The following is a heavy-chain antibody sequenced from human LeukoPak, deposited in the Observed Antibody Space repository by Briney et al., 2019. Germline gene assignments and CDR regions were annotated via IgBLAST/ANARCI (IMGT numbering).Heavy chain of an antibody. Sequence: SETLSLTCTVSGGSITSYYWSWIRQPPGEGLEWIGYIYYSGNMNYNPSLKSRVTISLDTSKDQFSLKLSSMTAADTAVYYCARGWGYFDYWGQGTLVTVSS. V-gene: IGHV4-59*01. CDR1: GGSITSYY. CDR2: IYYSGNM. J-gene: IGHJ4*02. CDR3: ARGWGYFDY. D-gene: IGHD3-16*01.